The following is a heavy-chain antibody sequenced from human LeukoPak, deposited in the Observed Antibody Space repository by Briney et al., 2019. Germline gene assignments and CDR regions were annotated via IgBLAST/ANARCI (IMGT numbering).Heavy chain of an antibody. V-gene: IGHV4-30-4*01. CDR2: IYYSGST. Sequence: SQTLSLTCNVSGGSISGGDYYWGWIRQPPGKGLEWIGYIYYSGSTYYNPSLKSRVTLSVDTSKNQFSLTLSSVTAADTAVYYCAREFQYADYFDYWGQGTMVTVSS. CDR3: AREFQYADYFDY. CDR1: GGSISGGDYY. J-gene: IGHJ4*02. D-gene: IGHD2-2*01.